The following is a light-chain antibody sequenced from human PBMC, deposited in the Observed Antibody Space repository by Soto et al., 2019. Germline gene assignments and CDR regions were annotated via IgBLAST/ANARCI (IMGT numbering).Light chain of an antibody. CDR1: QSVSSY. CDR3: QQRESWPLT. J-gene: IGKJ4*01. CDR2: DAS. V-gene: IGKV3-11*01. Sequence: EIVLTQSPATLSLSPGERATLSCRASQSVSSYLAWYQQKPGQAPRLLIFDASNRATGIPARFSGSGSGTDFTLTISSLEPEDFAVYYCQQRESWPLTFGGGTKVEIK.